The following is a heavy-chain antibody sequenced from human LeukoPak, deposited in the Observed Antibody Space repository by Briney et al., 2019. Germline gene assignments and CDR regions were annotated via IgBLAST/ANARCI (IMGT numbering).Heavy chain of an antibody. D-gene: IGHD3-22*01. V-gene: IGHV3-23*01. Sequence: SGGSLRLSCAASGFTFSSYAMSWVRQAPGKGLEWVSAISGSGGSTYYADSVKGRFTISRDNSKNTLYLQMNSLRAEDTAVYYCAKWGGLPDYYDSSGYYNYWGQGTLVTVSS. CDR1: GFTFSSYA. J-gene: IGHJ4*02. CDR3: AKWGGLPDYYDSSGYYNY. CDR2: ISGSGGST.